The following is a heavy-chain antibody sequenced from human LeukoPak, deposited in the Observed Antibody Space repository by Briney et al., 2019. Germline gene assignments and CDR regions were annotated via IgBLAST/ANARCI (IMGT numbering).Heavy chain of an antibody. CDR2: ISYDGSNK. V-gene: IGHV3-30*18. D-gene: IGHD5-24*01. CDR3: AKLPRRDGYNGDY. Sequence: GGSLRLSCAASGFTFSSYGMHWVRQAPGKGLEWVAVISYDGSNKYYADSVKGRFTISRDNSKNTLYLQMNSLRAEDTAVYYCAKLPRRDGYNGDYWGQGTLVTVSS. CDR1: GFTFSSYG. J-gene: IGHJ4*02.